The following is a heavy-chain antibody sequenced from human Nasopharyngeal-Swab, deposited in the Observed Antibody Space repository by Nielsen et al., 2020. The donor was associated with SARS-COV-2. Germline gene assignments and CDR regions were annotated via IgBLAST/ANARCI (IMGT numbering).Heavy chain of an antibody. D-gene: IGHD5-12*01. CDR2: ISGDSDTT. CDR3: AKDRDSGDDSEEYYHYYGMDV. J-gene: IGHJ6*02. CDR1: EFTFSNFA. Sequence: GDSLKISCAASEFTFSNFAMSWVRQAPGKGLEWVSVISGDSDTTYYADSVRGRFTISRDNSKNTLNLQMNNLRAEDTAIYYCAKDRDSGDDSEEYYHYYGMDVWGQGAPVTVSS. V-gene: IGHV3-23*01.